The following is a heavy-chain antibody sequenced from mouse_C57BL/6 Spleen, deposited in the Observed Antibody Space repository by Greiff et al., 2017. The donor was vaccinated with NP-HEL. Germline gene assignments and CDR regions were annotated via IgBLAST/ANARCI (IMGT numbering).Heavy chain of an antibody. J-gene: IGHJ4*01. V-gene: IGHV1-15*01. D-gene: IGHD2-4*01. CDR2: IDPETGGT. CDR1: GYTFTDYE. Sequence: QVQLQQSGAELVRPGASVTLSCKASGYTFTDYEMHWVKQTPVHGLEWIGAIDPETGGTAYNQKFKGKAILTADKSSSTAYMELRSLTSADSAVYYCTRGYDYLYYAMDYWGQGTSVTVSS. CDR3: TRGYDYLYYAMDY.